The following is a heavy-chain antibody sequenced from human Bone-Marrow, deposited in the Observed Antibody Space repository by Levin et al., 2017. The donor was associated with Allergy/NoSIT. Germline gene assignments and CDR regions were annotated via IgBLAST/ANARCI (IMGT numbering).Heavy chain of an antibody. Sequence: PGESLKISCAASTFTFSSYAMSWVRQAPGKGLEWVSTITGSGGGTENADSVKGRFTISRDNSKNTLYLQMNSLRAEDTAVYYCAKEALTGWFDYWGQGTLVTVSS. CDR1: TFTFSSYA. D-gene: IGHD3-9*01. CDR2: ITGSGGGT. CDR3: AKEALTGWFDY. V-gene: IGHV3-23*01. J-gene: IGHJ4*02.